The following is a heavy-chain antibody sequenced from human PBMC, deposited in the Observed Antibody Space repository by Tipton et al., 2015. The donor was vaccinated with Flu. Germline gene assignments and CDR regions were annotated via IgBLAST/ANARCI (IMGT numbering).Heavy chain of an antibody. V-gene: IGHV3-7*01. CDR2: IKQDGSEK. CDR1: GFTFSSYW. J-gene: IGHJ6*02. Sequence: SLRLSCAASGFTFSSYWMSWVRQAPGKGLEWVANIKQDGSEKYYVDSEKGRFTISRDNAKNSLYLQMNSLRAEDTAVYYCARGVAARDYYYYGMDVWGQGTTVTVSS. D-gene: IGHD2-15*01. CDR3: ARGVAARDYYYYGMDV.